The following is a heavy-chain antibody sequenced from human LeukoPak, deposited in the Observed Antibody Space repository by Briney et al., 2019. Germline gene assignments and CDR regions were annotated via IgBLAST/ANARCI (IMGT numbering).Heavy chain of an antibody. J-gene: IGHJ4*02. CDR1: GGSLSSSSYY. D-gene: IGHD3-10*01. CDR2: IYYSGST. V-gene: IGHV4-39*02. Sequence: PSETLSLTCTVSGGSLSSSSYYWGWIRQPPGKGLEWIGSIYYSGSTYYNPSLKSRVTISVDTSKNQFSLKLSSVTAADTAVYYCARGGRLFDYWGQGTLVTVSS. CDR3: ARGGRLFDY.